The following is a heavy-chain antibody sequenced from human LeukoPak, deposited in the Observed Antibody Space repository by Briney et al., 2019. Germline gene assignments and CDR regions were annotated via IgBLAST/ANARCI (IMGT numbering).Heavy chain of an antibody. D-gene: IGHD2-2*01. CDR1: TFTFGDYP. Sequence: GGSLRLSCTSATFTFGDYPLSWVRQAPGRGLEWITFIKTKPFGGTSEYAASVKGRFTFSRDDSKNIAYLQMNRLNTEDTAVYYCTRHQSPYLDAFDVWGQGTMVTVAS. CDR2: IKTKPFGGTS. CDR3: TRHQSPYLDAFDV. V-gene: IGHV3-49*04. J-gene: IGHJ3*01.